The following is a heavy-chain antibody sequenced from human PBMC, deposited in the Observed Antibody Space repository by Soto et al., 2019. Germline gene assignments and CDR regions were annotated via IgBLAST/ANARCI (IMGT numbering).Heavy chain of an antibody. J-gene: IGHJ4*02. CDR1: GFSLSTSGVG. V-gene: IGHV2-5*02. D-gene: IGHD2-21*02. CDR3: THRQTYCGGNCYSGFDY. Sequence: QITLKESGPTLVKPTQTLTLTCTFSGFSLSTSGVGVGWIRQPPGKALEWLALIYWDDDKRYSPSLKSRLTSTKDTSKTQVVLTMTNLDPVDTATYYCTHRQTYCGGNCYSGFDYWGQGTLVTVSS. CDR2: IYWDDDK.